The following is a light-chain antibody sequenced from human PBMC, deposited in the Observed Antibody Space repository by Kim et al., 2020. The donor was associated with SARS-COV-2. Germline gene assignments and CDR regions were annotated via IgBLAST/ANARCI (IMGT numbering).Light chain of an antibody. CDR2: GNN. V-gene: IGLV1-40*01. CDR1: SSNIGAGFD. Sequence: PGQRVTIACTGSSSNIGAGFDVHWYQQLPGTAPTLLIYGNNNRPSGVPDRFSGSKSGTSASLAITGLQAEDEADYYCQSFDIRSVMFGGGTQLTVL. J-gene: IGLJ3*02. CDR3: QSFDIRSVM.